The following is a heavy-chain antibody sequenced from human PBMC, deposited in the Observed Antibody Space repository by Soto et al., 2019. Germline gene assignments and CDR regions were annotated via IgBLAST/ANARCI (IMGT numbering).Heavy chain of an antibody. Sequence: LRLSCAASGFIFENFGISWVRQAPGKGLEWISSISGSGFKKYYADSVKGRFTISRDNSKSTVYLELNSLSAEDTAVYHCAKNQGVELVPLATVDWFDPWGQGSVVTVSS. D-gene: IGHD1-26*01. J-gene: IGHJ5*02. V-gene: IGHV3-23*01. CDR1: GFIFENFG. CDR2: ISGSGFKK. CDR3: AKNQGVELVPLATVDWFDP.